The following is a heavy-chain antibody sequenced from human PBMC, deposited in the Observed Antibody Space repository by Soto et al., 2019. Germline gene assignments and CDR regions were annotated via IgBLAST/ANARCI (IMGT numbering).Heavy chain of an antibody. J-gene: IGHJ4*02. CDR3: AKSSGGRYPESRVFDF. CDR1: GFTFSNYG. D-gene: IGHD1-26*01. Sequence: GGSLRLSCVASGFTFSNYGMHWVRQAPGKGLEWVAGIDYNEINQYYIDPVKGRFTISRDNSKNTLYLQMDSLRVEDTAVYYCAKSSGGRYPESRVFDFWGLGTRVTVSS. V-gene: IGHV3-33*03. CDR2: IDYNEINQ.